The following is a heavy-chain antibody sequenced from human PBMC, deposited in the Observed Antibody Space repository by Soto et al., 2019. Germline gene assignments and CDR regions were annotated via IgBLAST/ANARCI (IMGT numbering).Heavy chain of an antibody. CDR1: GFTFSSYA. Sequence: GGSLRLSCAAPGFTFSSYAVSWVRQAPGKGLEWVSATSGSGGSTYYADSVKGRFTISRDNSKNTLYLQMNSLRAEDTAVYYCAKDRVATTPRYYFDYWGQGTLVTVSS. D-gene: IGHD5-12*01. J-gene: IGHJ4*02. CDR3: AKDRVATTPRYYFDY. CDR2: TSGSGGST. V-gene: IGHV3-23*01.